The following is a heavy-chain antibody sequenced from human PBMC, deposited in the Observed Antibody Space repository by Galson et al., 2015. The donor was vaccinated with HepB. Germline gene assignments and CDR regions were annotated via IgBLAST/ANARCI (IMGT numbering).Heavy chain of an antibody. V-gene: IGHV1-69*13. Sequence: SVKVSCKASGGTFSSYAISWVRQAPGQGLEWMGGIIPIFGTANYAQKFQGRVTITADESTSTAYMELSSLRSEDTAVYYCARGYDSSGYYSIVFDYWGQGTLVTVSS. CDR2: IIPIFGTA. J-gene: IGHJ4*02. D-gene: IGHD3-22*01. CDR1: GGTFSSYA. CDR3: ARGYDSSGYYSIVFDY.